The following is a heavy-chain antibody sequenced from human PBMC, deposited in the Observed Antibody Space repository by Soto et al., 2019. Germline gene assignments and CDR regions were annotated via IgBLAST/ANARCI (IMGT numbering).Heavy chain of an antibody. Sequence: GESLRISCKGSGYSLTSYWIGWVRQMPGKGLEWMGIIYPGDSDTRYSPSFQGQVTISADKSISTAYLQWSSLKASDTAMYYCARLGGATWDDYYYYGMDVWGQGTTVTVSS. CDR2: IYPGDSDT. CDR3: ARLGGATWDDYYYYGMDV. CDR1: GYSLTSYW. J-gene: IGHJ6*02. V-gene: IGHV5-51*01. D-gene: IGHD1-26*01.